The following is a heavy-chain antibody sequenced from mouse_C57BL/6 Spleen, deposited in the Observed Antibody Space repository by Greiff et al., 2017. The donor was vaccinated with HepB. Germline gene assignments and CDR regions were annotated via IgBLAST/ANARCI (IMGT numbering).Heavy chain of an antibody. CDR2: IYPGSGST. J-gene: IGHJ4*01. Sequence: VKLQQPGAELVKPGASVKMSCKASGYTFTSYWITWVKQRPGQGLEWIGDIYPGSGSTNYNEKFKSKATLTVDTSSSTAYMQLSSLTSEDSAVYYCAIYYYGSPYAMDYWGQGTSVTVSS. CDR3: AIYYYGSPYAMDY. CDR1: GYTFTSYW. V-gene: IGHV1-55*01. D-gene: IGHD1-1*01.